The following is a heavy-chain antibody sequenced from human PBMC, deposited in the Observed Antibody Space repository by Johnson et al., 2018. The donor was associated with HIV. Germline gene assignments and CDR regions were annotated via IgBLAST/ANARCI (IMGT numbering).Heavy chain of an antibody. CDR2: IRYDGSNK. V-gene: IGHV3-33*03. CDR1: GFTFDDYA. CDR3: AAGDDFDI. Sequence: QAQLVESGGGLVQPGRSLRLSCAASGFTFDDYAMHWVRQAPGKGLEWVAFIRYDGSNKYYVDSVKGRFTISRDNAKNSLYLQMNSLRAEDTAVYYCAAGDDFDIWGQGTMVTVSS. J-gene: IGHJ3*02.